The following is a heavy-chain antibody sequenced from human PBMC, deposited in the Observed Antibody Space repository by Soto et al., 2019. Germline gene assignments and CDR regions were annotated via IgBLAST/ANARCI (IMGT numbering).Heavy chain of an antibody. D-gene: IGHD2-2*01. CDR2: IYYSGST. J-gene: IGHJ6*03. CDR3: AKTTRYQLLGYMDV. CDR1: GGSISSYY. V-gene: IGHV4-59*01. Sequence: SETLSLTCSFSGGSISSYYWSLIRQPPGKGLEWIGYIYYSGSTNYNPSLKSRVTISVDTSKNQFSLKLSSVTAAERAVFYCAKTTRYQLLGYMDVRGKGTTVTVSS.